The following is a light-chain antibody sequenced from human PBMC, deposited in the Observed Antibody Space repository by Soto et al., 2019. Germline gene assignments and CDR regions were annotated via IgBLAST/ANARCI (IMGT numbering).Light chain of an antibody. CDR3: QQYGSSVRT. CDR1: QSVNSNY. Sequence: IVLTQSPGTLSLSPGERATLSCRAGQSVNSNYLAWYQQRPGQTPRLLIYAASNRVTGIPDRFSGSGSGTDFTLTISRLETEDFAVYYCQQYGSSVRTFGQGTKVELK. V-gene: IGKV3-20*01. CDR2: AAS. J-gene: IGKJ1*01.